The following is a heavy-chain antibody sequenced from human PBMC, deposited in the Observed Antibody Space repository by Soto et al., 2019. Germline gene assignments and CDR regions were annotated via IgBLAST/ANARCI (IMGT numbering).Heavy chain of an antibody. Sequence: QLQLQESGPGLVKPSETLSLTCTVSGGSISSSSYYWGWIRQPPGKGLEWIGSIYYSGSTYYNPSLKSRVTISVDTSKNQFSLKLSSVTAADTAVYYCASTNIQGRSLQSYFDYWGQGTLVTVSS. V-gene: IGHV4-39*01. CDR2: IYYSGST. J-gene: IGHJ4*02. D-gene: IGHD3-10*01. CDR1: GGSISSSSYY. CDR3: ASTNIQGRSLQSYFDY.